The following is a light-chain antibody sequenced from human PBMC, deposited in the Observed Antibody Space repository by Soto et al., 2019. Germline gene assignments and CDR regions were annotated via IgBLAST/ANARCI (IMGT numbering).Light chain of an antibody. CDR1: QSVSSN. V-gene: IGKV3-15*01. Sequence: EIVMTPSPATLSVSPGERATLSCRASQSVSSNLAWYQQKPGQAPRLLIYGASTRATGIPARVSGSGSGTEFPLSISSLQSEDFAVYYCQQYNNWPPLTVGGGTKGEIK. CDR3: QQYNNWPPLT. J-gene: IGKJ4*01. CDR2: GAS.